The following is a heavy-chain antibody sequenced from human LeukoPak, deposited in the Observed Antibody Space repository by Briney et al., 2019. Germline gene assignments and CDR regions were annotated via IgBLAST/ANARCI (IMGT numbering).Heavy chain of an antibody. V-gene: IGHV4-4*07. CDR2: TYTSGST. D-gene: IGHD6-13*01. CDR3: ARGLAAAEFDY. J-gene: IGHJ4*02. CDR1: GGSISSYY. Sequence: SETLSLTGTVSGGSISSYYWSWIRQPAGKGLEWIGRTYTSGSTNYNPSLKSRVTMSVDTSKNQFSLKLSSVTAADTAVYYCARGLAAAEFDYWGQGTLVTVSS.